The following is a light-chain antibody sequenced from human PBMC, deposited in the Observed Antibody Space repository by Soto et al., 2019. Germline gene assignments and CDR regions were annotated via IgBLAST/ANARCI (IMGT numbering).Light chain of an antibody. CDR2: EVS. J-gene: IGLJ3*02. CDR3: SSYTSTTLWV. V-gene: IGLV2-14*01. Sequence: QSALTQPASVSGSPGQSITISCTGTSSDVGGYNYVSWYQQHPGKAPKVMIYEVSNRPSGVSNRFSGSKSGNTASLTISGLQAEDEADYYCSSYTSTTLWVFGGGTQLTVL. CDR1: SSDVGGYNY.